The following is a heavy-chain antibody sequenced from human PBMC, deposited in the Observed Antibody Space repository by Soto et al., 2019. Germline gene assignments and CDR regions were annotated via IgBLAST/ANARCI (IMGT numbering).Heavy chain of an antibody. CDR2: IVVGTGHT. D-gene: IGHD2-2*01. Sequence: GASVKVSCKASGFSFTSSSVQWVRQARGQRLEWIGWIVVGTGHTNYAQKFQERVSISTDMSTNTADMEVTSLRFDDTAVYYCTGTSCIGFDYWGQGTLVTVSS. V-gene: IGHV1-58*01. J-gene: IGHJ4*02. CDR3: TGTSCIGFDY. CDR1: GFSFTSSS.